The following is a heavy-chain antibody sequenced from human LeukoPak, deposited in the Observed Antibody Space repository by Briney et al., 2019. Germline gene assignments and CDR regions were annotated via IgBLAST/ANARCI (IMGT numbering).Heavy chain of an antibody. J-gene: IGHJ4*02. Sequence: SETLSLTCTVSGGSISSSGYYWGWTRQPPGRGLEWIVSIYYTGSTYYNPSLKSRVTISADTSKNQFSLRLSSVTAADTAVYYCAVGGAVAGTHDWGQGTLVTVSS. V-gene: IGHV4-39*01. CDR1: GGSISSSGYY. D-gene: IGHD6-19*01. CDR3: AVGGAVAGTHD. CDR2: IYYTGST.